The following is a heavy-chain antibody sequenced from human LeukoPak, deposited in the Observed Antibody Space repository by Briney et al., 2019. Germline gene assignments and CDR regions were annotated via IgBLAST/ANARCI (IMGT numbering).Heavy chain of an antibody. CDR3: ARVLASVPAFHLDP. D-gene: IGHD2-2*01. CDR1: GYTFTGYY. Sequence: ASVKVSCKASGYTFTGYYMHWVRQAPGQGLEWMGWINPNSGGTNYAQKFQGRVTMTRDTSISTAYTELSRLRSDDTAVYYCARVLASVPAFHLDPWGQGTLVTVSS. V-gene: IGHV1-2*02. J-gene: IGHJ5*02. CDR2: INPNSGGT.